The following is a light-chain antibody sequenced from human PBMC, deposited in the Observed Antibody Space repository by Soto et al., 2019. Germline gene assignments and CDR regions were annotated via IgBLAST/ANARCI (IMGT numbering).Light chain of an antibody. CDR2: AAS. Sequence: DIVLTQSRGTLSLSPGERATLSCRASQTVSSSSLVWYQQKPGQAPRLLIYAASSRATGIPDRFSGSGSGTDFTLTISRLEPEDFAVYYCQQYDSSPPMYTFGQGTKLEIK. CDR3: QQYDSSPPMYT. CDR1: QTVSSSS. J-gene: IGKJ2*01. V-gene: IGKV3-20*01.